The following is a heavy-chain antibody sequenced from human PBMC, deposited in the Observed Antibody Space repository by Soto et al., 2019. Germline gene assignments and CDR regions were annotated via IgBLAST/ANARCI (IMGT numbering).Heavy chain of an antibody. D-gene: IGHD1-1*01. CDR1: GYTFTSYA. V-gene: IGHV1-3*01. J-gene: IGHJ6*02. CDR2: INAGNGNT. CDR3: ARGMEIATTELIYGMDV. Sequence: ASVKVSCKASGYTFTSYAMHWVRQAPGQRLEWMGWINAGNGNTKYSQKFQGRVTITRDTSASTAYMELSSLRSEDTAVYYCARGMEIATTELIYGMDVWGQGTTVTVYS.